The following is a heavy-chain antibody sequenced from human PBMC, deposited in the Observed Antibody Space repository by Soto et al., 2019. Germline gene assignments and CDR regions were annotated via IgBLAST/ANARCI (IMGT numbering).Heavy chain of an antibody. CDR2: INHSGST. CDR3: ARGPPYGDYVIDI. CDR1: GGSFSGYY. Sequence: VQLQQWGAGLLKPSETLSLTCAVYGGSFSGYYWSWIRQPPGKGLEWIGEINHSGSTNYNPSLKSRVTISVDTSKNQFSLKLSSVTAADTAVYYCARGPPYGDYVIDIWGQGTMVTVSS. D-gene: IGHD4-17*01. V-gene: IGHV4-34*01. J-gene: IGHJ3*02.